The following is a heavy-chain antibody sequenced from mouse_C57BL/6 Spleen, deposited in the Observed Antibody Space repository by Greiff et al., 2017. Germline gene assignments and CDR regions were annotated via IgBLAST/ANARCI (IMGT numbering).Heavy chain of an antibody. CDR2: INPNNGGT. J-gene: IGHJ2*01. D-gene: IGHD3-2*02. V-gene: IGHV1-18*01. Sequence: VQLQQSGPELVKPGASVKIPCKASGYTFTDYNMDWVKQSHGKSLEWIGDINPNNGGTIYNQKFKGKSTLTVDKSSSTAYMQLSSLTSEDSAVYYCVVRLGGYWGQGTTLTVSS. CDR1: GYTFTDYN. CDR3: VVRLGGY.